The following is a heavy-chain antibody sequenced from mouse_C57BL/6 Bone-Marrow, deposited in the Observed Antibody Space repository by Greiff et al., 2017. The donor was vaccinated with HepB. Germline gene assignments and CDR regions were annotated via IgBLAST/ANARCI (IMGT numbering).Heavy chain of an antibody. CDR1: GYTFTSYW. CDR3: ARRGILLRYLYAMDY. J-gene: IGHJ4*01. D-gene: IGHD1-1*01. CDR2: IGPNSGGT. Sequence: QVQLQQPGAELVKPGASVKLSCKASGYTFTSYWMHWVKQRPGRGLEWIGRIGPNSGGTKYNEKFKSKATLTVDKPSSTAYMQLSSLTSEDSAVYYCARRGILLRYLYAMDYWGQGTSVTVSS. V-gene: IGHV1-72*01.